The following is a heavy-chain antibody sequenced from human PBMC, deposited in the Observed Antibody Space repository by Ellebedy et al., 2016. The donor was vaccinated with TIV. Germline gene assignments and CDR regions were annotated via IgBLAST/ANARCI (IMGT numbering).Heavy chain of an antibody. CDR1: GFTFTSYA. CDR2: ISNNGGST. J-gene: IGHJ3*02. V-gene: IGHV3-64D*09. CDR3: VKDQRTGTTIRYAFDI. Sequence: GESLKISCSASGFTFTSYAMHWVRQAPGKGLEYVSAISNNGGSTYYTDSVKGRFTISRDNSRNTVFLQMSSLRAEDTAVYYCVKDQRTGTTIRYAFDIWGQGTMVTVSS. D-gene: IGHD1-7*01.